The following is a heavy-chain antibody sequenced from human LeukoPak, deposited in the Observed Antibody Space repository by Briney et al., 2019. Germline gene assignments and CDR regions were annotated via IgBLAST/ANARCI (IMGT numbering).Heavy chain of an antibody. D-gene: IGHD3-10*01. J-gene: IGHJ3*02. Sequence: KPGGSLRLSCAASGFTFSDYYMSWVRQAPGKGLEWVSYISSSGSTIYYADSVKGRFTISRDNAKNSLYLQMNSLRAEDTAVYYCANTELHDAFDIWGQGTMVTVSS. CDR1: GFTFSDYY. CDR2: ISSSGSTI. CDR3: ANTELHDAFDI. V-gene: IGHV3-11*01.